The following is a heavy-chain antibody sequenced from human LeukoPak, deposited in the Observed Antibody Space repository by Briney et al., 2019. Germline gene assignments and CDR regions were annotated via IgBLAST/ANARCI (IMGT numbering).Heavy chain of an antibody. CDR1: GFTFSSYW. CDR3: ARRVYSSSWYHYYYMDV. V-gene: IGHV3-7*01. J-gene: IGHJ6*03. Sequence: GGSLRLSCAASGFTFSSYWMSWARQAPGKGLEWVANIKQDGSEKYYVDSVKGRFTISRDNAKNSLYLQMNSLRAEDTAVYYCARRVYSSSWYHYYYMDVWGKGTTVTVSS. CDR2: IKQDGSEK. D-gene: IGHD6-13*01.